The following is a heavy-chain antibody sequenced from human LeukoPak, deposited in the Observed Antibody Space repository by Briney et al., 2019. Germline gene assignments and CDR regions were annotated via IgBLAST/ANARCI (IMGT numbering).Heavy chain of an antibody. CDR3: VADCYGDCID. CDR1: GFILSSSA. D-gene: IGHD4-17*01. CDR2: IVVGSGNT. V-gene: IGHV1-58*01. J-gene: IGHJ4*02. Sequence: SVKVSCKASGFILSSSAVQWVRQARGQRLEWIGWIVVGSGNTNYAQNFQERVTITRDMSTSTAYMELSSLRSEDTAVYYCVADCYGDCIDWGQGTLVTVSS.